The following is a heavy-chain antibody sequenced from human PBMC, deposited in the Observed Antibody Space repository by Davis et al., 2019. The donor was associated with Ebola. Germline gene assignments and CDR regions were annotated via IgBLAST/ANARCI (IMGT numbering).Heavy chain of an antibody. CDR3: ARRHVVVRAAMGWWFDP. J-gene: IGHJ5*02. V-gene: IGHV5-51*01. CDR1: GYSFTSYW. D-gene: IGHD2-2*01. Sequence: GESLKISCKGSGYSFTSYWIGWVRHMPGKGLEWMGIIYPVDSDTSYSPSFQGQVTIQADKSISTAYLEWSSLKASDTGMYYCARRHVVVRAAMGWWFDPWGQGTLVTVSS. CDR2: IYPVDSDT.